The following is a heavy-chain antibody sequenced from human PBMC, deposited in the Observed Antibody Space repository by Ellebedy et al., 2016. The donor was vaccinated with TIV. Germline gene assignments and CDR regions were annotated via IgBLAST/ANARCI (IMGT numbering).Heavy chain of an antibody. D-gene: IGHD2-21*02. CDR2: INPNSGGT. V-gene: IGHV1-2*02. CDR1: GYTFTGYY. Sequence: ASVKISCXASGYTFTGYYMHWVRQAPGQGLEWMGWINPNSGGTNYAQKFQGRVTMTRDTSISTAYMELTRLRSDDTAVYYCARGLIVVVTATPFDPWGQGTLVTVSS. J-gene: IGHJ5*02. CDR3: ARGLIVVVTATPFDP.